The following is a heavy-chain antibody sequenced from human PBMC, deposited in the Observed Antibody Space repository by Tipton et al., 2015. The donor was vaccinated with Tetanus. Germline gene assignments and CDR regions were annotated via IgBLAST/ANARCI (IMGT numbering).Heavy chain of an antibody. CDR1: GFTFIHYP. CDR2: ILHNDDTA. V-gene: IGHV3-64*01. D-gene: IGHD6-13*01. J-gene: IGHJ4*02. CDR3: ARTRTDGFSNNWSHLREFDY. Sequence: SLRLSCAASGFTFIHYPMHWVRQAPGKGLEYIASILHNDDTASYGNSMRGRVTISRDNSKNTVYLQMDSLRGEDMAVYYCARTRTDGFSNNWSHLREFDYWGQGTLVTVSS.